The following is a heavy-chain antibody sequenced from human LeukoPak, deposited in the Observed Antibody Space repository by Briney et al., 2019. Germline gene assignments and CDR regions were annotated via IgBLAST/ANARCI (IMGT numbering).Heavy chain of an antibody. Sequence: PGGSLRLSCAASGFTFTAFTINWVRQAPGKGLEWVSSISSSYAIYFADSVKGRFTISRHDSKNTLYLQMNSLRAEDTAVYYCAREGVGATGYYYYGMDVWGQGTTVTVSS. CDR3: AREGVGATGYYYYGMDV. CDR2: ISSSYAI. V-gene: IGHV3-69-1*01. CDR1: GFTFTAFT. D-gene: IGHD1-26*01. J-gene: IGHJ6*02.